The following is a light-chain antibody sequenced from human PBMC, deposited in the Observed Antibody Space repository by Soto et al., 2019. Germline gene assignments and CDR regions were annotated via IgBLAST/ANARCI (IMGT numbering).Light chain of an antibody. J-gene: IGLJ2*01. CDR2: DVT. Sequence: QSVLTQPASVSGSPGQSITISCTGTSSDVGAYDFVSWYQHYPGKAPKLVTFDVTHRPPGISDRFSGSKSANTASLTISGLQAEDEAFYYCSSYPTRSTLVFGGGTKLTVL. V-gene: IGLV2-14*01. CDR1: SSDVGAYDF. CDR3: SSYPTRSTLV.